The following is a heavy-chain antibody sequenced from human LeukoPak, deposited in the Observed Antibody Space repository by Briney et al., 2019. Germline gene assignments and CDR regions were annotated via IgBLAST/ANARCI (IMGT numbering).Heavy chain of an antibody. CDR1: GGSISSGTYY. D-gene: IGHD3-10*01. J-gene: IGHJ4*02. Sequence: PSETLSLTCTVSGGSISSGTYYWSWIRQHPGKGLEWVGYIYYIGSTYYNPSLKSRVTISVDASKNQFSLKLSSVTAADTAVYYCARSLWFGESPLDYWGQGTLATVSS. CDR3: ARSLWFGESPLDY. CDR2: IYYIGST. V-gene: IGHV4-31*03.